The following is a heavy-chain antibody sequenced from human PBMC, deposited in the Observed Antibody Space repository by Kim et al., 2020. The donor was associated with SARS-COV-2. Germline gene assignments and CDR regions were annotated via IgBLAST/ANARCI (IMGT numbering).Heavy chain of an antibody. D-gene: IGHD3-10*01. V-gene: IGHV3-33*01. Sequence: KYYADSVKGRFTIARDNSKNTLYLQMNSLRAEDTAVYYCAGSGSYYNVAYWGQGTLVTVSS. J-gene: IGHJ4*02. CDR3: AGSGSYYNVAY. CDR2: K.